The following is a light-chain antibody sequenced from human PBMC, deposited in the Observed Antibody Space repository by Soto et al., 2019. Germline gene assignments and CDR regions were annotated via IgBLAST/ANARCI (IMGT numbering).Light chain of an antibody. V-gene: IGKV1-17*03. J-gene: IGKJ1*01. CDR2: GAS. CDR1: QGISNS. CDR3: PHYNRYPCT. Sequence: MARSSCAVTVYIGDSVTITCRASQGISNSLAWFQQKPGRVPKRLIYGASTLQSWAPSRFSGSASGAAFTVRISGRHAEEALPYYCPHYNRYPCTFGEGTKVDI.